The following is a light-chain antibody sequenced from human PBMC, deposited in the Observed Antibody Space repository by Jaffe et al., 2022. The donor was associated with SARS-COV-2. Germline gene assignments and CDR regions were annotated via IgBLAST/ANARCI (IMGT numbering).Light chain of an antibody. V-gene: IGKV3-20*01. CDR1: QSVSSSY. CDR2: GAS. Sequence: EIVLTQSPGTLSLSAGERATLSCRASQSVSSSYLAWFQQKPGRAPRLLIYGASSRATGIPNRFSGSGSGTDFTLTISRLEPEDFAVYYCQQYDSSPFTFGPGTKVDIK. CDR3: QQYDSSPFT. J-gene: IGKJ3*01.